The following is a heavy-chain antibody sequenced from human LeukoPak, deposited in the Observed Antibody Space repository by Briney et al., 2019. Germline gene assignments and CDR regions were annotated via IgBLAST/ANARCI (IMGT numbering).Heavy chain of an antibody. CDR1: GFTVSSNY. CDR2: IYSGGST. Sequence: GGSLRLSCAASGFTVSSNYMSWVRQAPGKGLEWVSVIYSGGSTYYADSVKGRFTISRDNSRNTLYLQMNSLRAEDTAVYYCAREVYYYGMDVWGQGATVTVSS. CDR3: AREVYYYGMDV. V-gene: IGHV3-53*01. J-gene: IGHJ6*02.